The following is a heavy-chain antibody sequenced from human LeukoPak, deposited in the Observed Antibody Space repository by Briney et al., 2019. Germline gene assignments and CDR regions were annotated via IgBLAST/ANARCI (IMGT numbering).Heavy chain of an antibody. CDR2: IHSSGGT. J-gene: IGHJ4*02. CDR1: GDSISDYY. Sequence: SETLSLTCTVSGDSISDYYWSWIRQPPGKGLEWIGHIHSSGGTSYNTFLKSRVTMSVDTSNNQFSLKVDSVTAADTAVYYCARVLYGSGSLPYFDYWGQGTLVTVSS. CDR3: ARVLYGSGSLPYFDY. D-gene: IGHD3-10*01. V-gene: IGHV4-59*01.